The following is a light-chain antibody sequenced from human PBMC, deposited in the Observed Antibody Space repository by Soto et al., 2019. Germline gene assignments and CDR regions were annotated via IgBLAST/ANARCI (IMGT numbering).Light chain of an antibody. CDR1: SSDVGGYNY. J-gene: IGLJ2*01. Sequence: QSALTQPRSVSGSPGQSVTISCTGTSSDVGGYNYVSCYQQHPGKAPKLMIYDVSKRPSGVPDRFSGSKSGNTASLTISGLQADDEAHYYCCSYGGFSTFVIFGGGTKLTVL. V-gene: IGLV2-11*01. CDR3: CSYGGFSTFVI. CDR2: DVS.